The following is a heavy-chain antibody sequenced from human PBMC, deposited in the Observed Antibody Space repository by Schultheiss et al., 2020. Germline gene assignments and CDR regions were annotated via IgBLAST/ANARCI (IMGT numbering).Heavy chain of an antibody. CDR2: ISYDGSNK. D-gene: IGHD1-26*01. Sequence: GESLKISCAASGFTFSSYGMHWVRQAPGKGLEWVAVISYDGSNKYYADSVKGRFTISRDNSKNTLYLQMSSLRAEDTAVYYCAKLGGGSPFDYWGQGTLVTVSS. CDR1: GFTFSSYG. J-gene: IGHJ4*02. CDR3: AKLGGGSPFDY. V-gene: IGHV3-30*18.